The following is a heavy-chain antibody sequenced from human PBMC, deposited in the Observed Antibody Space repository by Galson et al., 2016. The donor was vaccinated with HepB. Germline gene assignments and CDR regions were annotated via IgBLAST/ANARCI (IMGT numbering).Heavy chain of an antibody. V-gene: IGHV3-74*01. CDR3: ARDRAYSQDS. CDR2: INSDGSTT. CDR1: DPTFENSW. J-gene: IGHJ4*02. D-gene: IGHD4-11*01. Sequence: SLRLSCAVSDPTFENSWMRWVRQGPGKGLVWVSHINSDGSTTTYADSVKGRFTISRDNAKNTLHLQMHSLRAEDTAVYYCARDRAYSQDSWGQGTLVTVAS.